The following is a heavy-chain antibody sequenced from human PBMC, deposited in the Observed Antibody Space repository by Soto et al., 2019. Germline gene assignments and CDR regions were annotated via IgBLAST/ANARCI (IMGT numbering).Heavy chain of an antibody. J-gene: IGHJ6*03. CDR1: GFTFSNAW. V-gene: IGHV3-15*01. D-gene: IGHD5-12*01. CDR2: IKSKTDGGTT. CDR3: TTELSGYDFYYYYMDV. Sequence: GGSLRLSCAASGFTFSNAWMSWVRQAPGKGLEWVGRIKSKTDGGTTDYAAPVKGRFTISRDDSKNTLYLQMNSLKTEDTAVYYCTTELSGYDFYYYYMDVWGKGTTVTVSS.